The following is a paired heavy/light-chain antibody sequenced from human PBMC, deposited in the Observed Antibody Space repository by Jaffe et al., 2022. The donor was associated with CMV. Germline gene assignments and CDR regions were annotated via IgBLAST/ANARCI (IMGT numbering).Heavy chain of an antibody. V-gene: IGHV3-15*01. CDR1: GLPFNIAW. Sequence: EVQLVESGGGLVKPGGSLRLSCAASGLPFNIAWMSWVRQVPGKGLEWVGRIRSKTDGEVTDYAAPAKGRFSISRDDSKGMLYLQMNSLRTEDTAVYYCTTYKLGNSWFFDYWGQGTLVTVSS. D-gene: IGHD6-13*01. J-gene: IGHJ4*02. CDR2: IRSKTDGEVT. CDR3: TTYKLGNSWFFDY.
Light chain of an antibody. CDR2: QVS. CDR1: QSLVHSDGNTY. CDR3: MQGTHWPT. Sequence: DVVMTQSPLSLPVSLGQPASISCRSSQSLVHSDGNTYLYWFQQRPGQSPRRLIYQVSNRESGVPDRFSGSGSGTDFTLKISRVEAEDVGVYYCMQGTHWPTFGQGTNV. V-gene: IGKV2-30*02. J-gene: IGKJ1*01.